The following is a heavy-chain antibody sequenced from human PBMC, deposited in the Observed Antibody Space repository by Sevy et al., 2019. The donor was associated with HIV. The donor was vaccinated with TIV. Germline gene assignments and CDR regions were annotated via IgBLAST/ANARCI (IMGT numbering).Heavy chain of an antibody. D-gene: IGHD2-2*01. V-gene: IGHV1-3*01. CDR1: GYTXTSYA. J-gene: IGHJ4*02. CDR3: ARSVIPTAIFDY. Sequence: ASVKVSCKASGYTXTSYAIHWVRQAPGQRLEWMGWINPGNGNTKYSQKFQGRVTITRDTSASTTYMELSSLRSEDTAVYYCARSVIPTAIFDYWGRGTLVTVSS. CDR2: INPGNGNT.